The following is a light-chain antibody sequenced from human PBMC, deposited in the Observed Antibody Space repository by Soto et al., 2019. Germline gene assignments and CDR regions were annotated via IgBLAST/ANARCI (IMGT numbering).Light chain of an antibody. CDR2: EVN. Sequence: QSVLTQPPSVSGSPGQSVTISCTGTSSDVGSYNRLSWYQQPPGTAPKLIMYEVNTRPSGVPDRFSGSKSGSTASLTISGLQAEDEADYYCSLCISGSTYVFGTGTKLTVL. J-gene: IGLJ1*01. CDR1: SSDVGSYNR. V-gene: IGLV2-18*01. CDR3: SLCISGSTYV.